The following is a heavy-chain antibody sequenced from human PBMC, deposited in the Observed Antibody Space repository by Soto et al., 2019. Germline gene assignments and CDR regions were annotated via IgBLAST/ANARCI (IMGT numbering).Heavy chain of an antibody. CDR2: ISAYNGNT. Sequence: QVQLVQSGAEVKKPGASVKVSCKASGYTFTSYDISWVRQAPGQGLEWMGWISAYNGNTNYAQKLQGRVTMTTDTSTSTAYMELRSLRSDDTAVYYCARAPPVTMVRGAQPGLDYWGQGTLVTVSS. CDR1: GYTFTSYD. D-gene: IGHD3-10*01. J-gene: IGHJ4*02. CDR3: ARAPPVTMVRGAQPGLDY. V-gene: IGHV1-18*01.